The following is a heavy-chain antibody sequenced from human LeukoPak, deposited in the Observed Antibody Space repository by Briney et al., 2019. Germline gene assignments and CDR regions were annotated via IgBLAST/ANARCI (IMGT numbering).Heavy chain of an antibody. CDR1: GFIFSKYN. Sequence: PGGSLRLSCAASGFIFSKYNMNWVRQAPGKGLEWVSYISSSTTTIYYADSVKGRFTISRDNAKNSLYLQMNSLRAEDTAVYYRARGDNWNYGIDYWGQGTLVTVSS. V-gene: IGHV3-48*01. J-gene: IGHJ4*02. CDR2: ISSSTTTI. CDR3: ARGDNWNYGIDY. D-gene: IGHD1-7*01.